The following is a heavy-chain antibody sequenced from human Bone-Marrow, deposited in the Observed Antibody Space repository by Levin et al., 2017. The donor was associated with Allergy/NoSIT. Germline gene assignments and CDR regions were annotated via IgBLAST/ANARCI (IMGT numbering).Heavy chain of an antibody. D-gene: IGHD2-15*01. Sequence: AGGSLRLSCAASGFTFKHYGMHWVRQVPGKGLERVASVWFDGTKKYFADSVKGRFTISRDNSKNTMFLQMNSLRVDDTAIYYCARDRAFCTGDSCYWRGGYYFFGMDVWGQGTSVTVS. J-gene: IGHJ6*02. CDR2: VWFDGTKK. V-gene: IGHV3-33*01. CDR3: ARDRAFCTGDSCYWRGGYYFFGMDV. CDR1: GFTFKHYG.